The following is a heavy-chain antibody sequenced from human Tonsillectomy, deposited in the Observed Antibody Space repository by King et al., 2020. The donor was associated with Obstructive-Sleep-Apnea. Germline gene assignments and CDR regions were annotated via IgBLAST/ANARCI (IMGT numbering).Heavy chain of an antibody. CDR3: ARDSWAQNAYDGAIDF. D-gene: IGHD4-17*01. J-gene: IGHJ4*02. CDR1: GFTFSSYG. V-gene: IGHV3-30-3*01. CDR2: ISSDGNSK. Sequence: HVQLVESGGGVVQPGRSLRLSCAASGFTFSSYGMHWVRQTPGKGLEWVSLISSDGNSKHYADSVKGRFTISRDNSKNTLYLEMNSLRAEDTALYYCARDSWAQNAYDGAIDFWGQGTLVTVSS.